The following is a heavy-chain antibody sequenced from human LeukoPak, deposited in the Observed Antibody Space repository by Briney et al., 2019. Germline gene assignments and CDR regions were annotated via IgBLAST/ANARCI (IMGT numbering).Heavy chain of an antibody. CDR3: AKDGVLGVVPASFDP. D-gene: IGHD2-2*01. CDR1: GFTFSSYG. CDR2: IRYDGSNK. J-gene: IGHJ5*02. Sequence: GGSLRLSCAASGFTFSSYGMHWVRQAPGKGLEWVAFIRYDGSNKYYADSVKGRFTISRDNSKNTLYLQMNSLRAEDTAVYYCAKDGVLGVVPASFDPWGQGTLVTVSS. V-gene: IGHV3-30*02.